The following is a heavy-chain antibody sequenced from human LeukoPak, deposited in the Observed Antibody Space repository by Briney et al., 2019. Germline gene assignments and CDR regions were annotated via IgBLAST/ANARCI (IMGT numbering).Heavy chain of an antibody. D-gene: IGHD3-16*01. CDR2: IKSKTEGGTT. CDR3: TTIREFG. Sequence: GGSLRLSCAASGFTFSNAWMSWVRQAPGKGLEWVGRIKSKTEGGTTDYAAPVKGRFTISRDDSKNTLYLQMNSLKTEDTAVYYCTTIREFGRGQGTLVTVSS. CDR1: GFTFSNAW. V-gene: IGHV3-15*01. J-gene: IGHJ4*02.